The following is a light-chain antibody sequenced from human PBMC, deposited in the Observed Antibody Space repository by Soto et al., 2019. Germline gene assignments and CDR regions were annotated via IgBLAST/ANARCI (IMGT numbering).Light chain of an antibody. CDR2: EVS. CDR3: SSFAGFNAHVV. J-gene: IGLJ2*01. V-gene: IGLV2-8*01. CDR1: SSDVGYYNY. Sequence: QSALTQPPSASGSPGQSVTISCTGSSSDVGYYNYVSWYQQHPGKVPKLMIYEVSKRPSGVPDRCSGSKSGNTASLTVSGLQAEDEADYYCSSFAGFNAHVVFGGGTKLTVL.